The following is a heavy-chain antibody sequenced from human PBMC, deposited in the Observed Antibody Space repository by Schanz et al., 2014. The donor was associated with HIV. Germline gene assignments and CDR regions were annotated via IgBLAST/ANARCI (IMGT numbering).Heavy chain of an antibody. Sequence: ARLVQSGAEVKRPGASVTVSCKASGYTFSSYDINWVRQAPGQGLQWMGVINTNGGGTSDTLQGRVIITRDTSTRTVYMYLSNLRFEDSAVYYCAREKMDTGGLDVWGQGTTVTVSS. CDR1: GYTFSSYD. CDR3: AREKMDTGGLDV. J-gene: IGHJ6*02. V-gene: IGHV1-46*01. CDR2: INTNGGGT.